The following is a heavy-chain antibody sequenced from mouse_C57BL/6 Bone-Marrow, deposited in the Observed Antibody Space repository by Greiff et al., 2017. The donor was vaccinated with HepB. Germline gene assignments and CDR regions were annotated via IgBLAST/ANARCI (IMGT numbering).Heavy chain of an antibody. CDR1: GFTFSDYY. V-gene: IGHV5-12*01. J-gene: IGHJ2*01. CDR2: ISNGGGST. D-gene: IGHD4-1*01. CDR3: ARPKLGRGYYFDY. Sequence: EVQGVESGGGLVQPGGSLKLSCAASGFTFSDYYMYWVRQTPEKRLEWVAYISNGGGSTYYPDTVKGRFTISRDNAKNTLYLQMSRLKSEDTAMYYWARPKLGRGYYFDYWGQGTTLTVSS.